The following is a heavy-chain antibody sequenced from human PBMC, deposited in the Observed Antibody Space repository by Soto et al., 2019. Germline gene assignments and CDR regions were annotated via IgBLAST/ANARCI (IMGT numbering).Heavy chain of an antibody. CDR3: AKPRSTDPAGYSSGWYLDY. V-gene: IGHV3-23*01. J-gene: IGHJ4*02. Sequence: PGGSLRLSCAASGFTFSSYALSWVRQAPGKGLEWVSAISGSGGSTYYADSVKGRFTISRDNSKNTLYLQMISLRAEDTAVYYCAKPRSTDPAGYSSGWYLDYWGQGTLVTVSS. CDR1: GFTFSSYA. CDR2: ISGSGGST. D-gene: IGHD6-19*01.